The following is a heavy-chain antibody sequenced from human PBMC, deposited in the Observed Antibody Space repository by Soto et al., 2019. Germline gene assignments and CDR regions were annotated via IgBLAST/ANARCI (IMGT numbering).Heavy chain of an antibody. V-gene: IGHV3-23*01. D-gene: IGHD5-12*01. CDR1: GFTFRSYA. J-gene: IGHJ4*02. CDR3: AKSQRPQWLLTTYFDS. CDR2: ITGTGTST. Sequence: PGGSLRLSCAASGFTFRSYAMSWVRQAPGKGLEWVATITGTGTSTYFADSVKGRFTISRDNSRNTLYLQLNSLRAEDTAVYYCAKSQRPQWLLTTYFDSWGQGALVTVSS.